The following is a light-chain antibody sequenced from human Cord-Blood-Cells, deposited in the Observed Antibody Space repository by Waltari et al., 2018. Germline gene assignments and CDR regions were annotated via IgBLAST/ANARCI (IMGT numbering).Light chain of an antibody. V-gene: IGLV1-44*01. J-gene: IGLJ3*02. CDR2: SNN. CDR3: AAWDDSLNGRG. CDR1: SSHIGRNT. Sequence: QSVLTQPPSASGTPGQRVTISCSGRSSHIGRNTVNWYQQLPGTAPKILRYSNNRRPSGVPDRLSGSKSGTSAALAISGHPSEDDADYYFAAWDDSLNGRGFGGGTKLAVL.